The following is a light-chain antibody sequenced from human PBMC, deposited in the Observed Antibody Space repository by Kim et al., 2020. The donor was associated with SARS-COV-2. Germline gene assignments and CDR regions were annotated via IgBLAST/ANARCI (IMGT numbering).Light chain of an antibody. J-gene: IGKJ1*01. CDR3: QKYNSAPWT. CDR1: QDIANS. Sequence: ASVGDRVTISCRASQDIANSLAWYQQKPGKVPKVLIYAASTWQSGVPSRFSGSGSGTEFTLTIGSLQTEDVATYYCQKYNSAPWTFGPGTKVDIK. CDR2: AAS. V-gene: IGKV1-27*01.